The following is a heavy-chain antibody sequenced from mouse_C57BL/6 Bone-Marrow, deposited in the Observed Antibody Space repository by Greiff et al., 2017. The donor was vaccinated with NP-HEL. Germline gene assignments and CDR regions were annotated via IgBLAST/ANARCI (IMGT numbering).Heavy chain of an antibody. CDR2: INPISGYT. Sequence: VQLQQSGAELVKPGASVKLSCKASGYTFTSYWMHWVKQRPGQGLEWIGYINPISGYTKYNQKFKDKATLTADKSSNTAYNLQISLTYEDAAVNYYAGRKYDYSGYYFDYWGQGTTLTVSS. J-gene: IGHJ2*01. CDR3: AGRKYDYSGYYFDY. CDR1: GYTFTSYW. V-gene: IGHV1-7*01. D-gene: IGHD2-4*01.